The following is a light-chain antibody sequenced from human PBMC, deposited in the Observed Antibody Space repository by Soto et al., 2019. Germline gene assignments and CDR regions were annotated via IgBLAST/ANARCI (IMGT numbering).Light chain of an antibody. J-gene: IGLJ2*01. Sequence: QSVLTQPASVSGSPGQSITISCTGTSSDVGGYNYVSWYQQHPGKAPKLMIYAVSNRPSGVSNRFSCSKSGNTASLTISGLQAEDEADYYCSSYTSSSTGVVFGGGTKVTV. CDR1: SSDVGGYNY. CDR3: SSYTSSSTGVV. V-gene: IGLV2-14*01. CDR2: AVS.